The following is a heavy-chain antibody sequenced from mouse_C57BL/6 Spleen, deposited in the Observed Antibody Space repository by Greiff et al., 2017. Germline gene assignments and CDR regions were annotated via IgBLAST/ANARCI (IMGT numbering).Heavy chain of an antibody. D-gene: IGHD2-3*01. Sequence: QVQLKQSGPELVKPGASVKISCKASGYAFSSSWMNWVKKRPGKGLEWIGRIYPGDGDTNYNGKFKGKATLTADKSSSTAYMQLSSLTSEDSAVYFCARRDDGYFDYWGQGTTLTVSS. CDR2: IYPGDGDT. CDR1: GYAFSSSW. J-gene: IGHJ2*01. CDR3: ARRDDGYFDY. V-gene: IGHV1-82*01.